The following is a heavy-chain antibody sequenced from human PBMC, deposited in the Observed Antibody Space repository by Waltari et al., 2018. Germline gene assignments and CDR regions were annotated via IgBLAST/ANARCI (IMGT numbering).Heavy chain of an antibody. V-gene: IGHV3-30*18. J-gene: IGHJ5*02. CDR1: GFTFSSYG. CDR2: ISYDVSNK. CDR3: AKDHRRSLTMIVVS. D-gene: IGHD3-22*01. Sequence: QVQLVESGGGVVQPGRSLRLSCAASGFTFSSYGMHGVRQAPGKGLEWVAVISYDVSNKYYADSVKGRFTISRDNSKNTLYLQMNSLRAEDTAVYYCAKDHRRSLTMIVVSWGQGTLVTVSS.